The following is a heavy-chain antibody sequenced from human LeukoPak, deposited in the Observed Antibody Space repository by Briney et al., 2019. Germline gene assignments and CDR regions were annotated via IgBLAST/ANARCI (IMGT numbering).Heavy chain of an antibody. CDR2: ISAYNGNT. V-gene: IGHV1-18*01. Sequence: ASVKVSCKASGYTFTSYGISWVRQAPGQGPEWMGWISAYNGNTNYAQKLQGRVTMTTDTSTSTAYMELRSLRSDDTAVYHCALRETAYCGGDCYYYYYGMDVWGQGTTVTVSS. J-gene: IGHJ6*02. CDR3: ALRETAYCGGDCYYYYYGMDV. CDR1: GYTFTSYG. D-gene: IGHD2-21*02.